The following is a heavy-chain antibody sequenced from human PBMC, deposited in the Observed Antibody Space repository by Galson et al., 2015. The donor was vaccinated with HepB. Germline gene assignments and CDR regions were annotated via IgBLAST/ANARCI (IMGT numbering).Heavy chain of an antibody. D-gene: IGHD6-13*01. CDR3: ARDSSWSTVGY. CDR2: ISDDGKSK. J-gene: IGHJ4*02. V-gene: IGHV3-30*03. Sequence: SLRLSCAASGFIFSSYAMHWVRQAPGKGLEWVALISDDGKSKFYADSVKGRFTISRDTSKSTLYLQLNSLRAEDTAVYYCARDSSWSTVGYWGQGTLVTVSS. CDR1: GFIFSSYA.